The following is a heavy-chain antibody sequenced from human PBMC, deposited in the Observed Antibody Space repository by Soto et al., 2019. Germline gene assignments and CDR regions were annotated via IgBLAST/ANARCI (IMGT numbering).Heavy chain of an antibody. J-gene: IGHJ5*02. CDR2: IYWDDDK. CDR3: ALRRGYCSGGSCYSIWFDP. CDR1: GFSLSTSGVG. V-gene: IGHV2-5*02. Sequence: QITLKESGPTLVKPTQTLTLTCTLSGFSLSTSGVGVGWIRQPPGKALEWLTLIYWDDDKRYSPSLQSRLTSPKDTSKNQVVLTMTNMDPVDTATYYCALRRGYCSGGSCYSIWFDPWGQGTLVTVSS. D-gene: IGHD2-15*01.